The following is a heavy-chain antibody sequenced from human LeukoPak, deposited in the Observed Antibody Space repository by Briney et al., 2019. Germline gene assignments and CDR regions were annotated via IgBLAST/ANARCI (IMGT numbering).Heavy chain of an antibody. Sequence: GGSLRLSCAASGFTFSDYSMTWVRQAPGKGLEWVSGISGGGGNTYYADSVKGRFTISRDSSKNTLYLQMNSLRAEDTAVYYCAREMERGYSYGPFDYWGQGTLVTVSS. V-gene: IGHV3-23*01. D-gene: IGHD5-18*01. J-gene: IGHJ4*02. CDR3: AREMERGYSYGPFDY. CDR2: ISGGGGNT. CDR1: GFTFSDYS.